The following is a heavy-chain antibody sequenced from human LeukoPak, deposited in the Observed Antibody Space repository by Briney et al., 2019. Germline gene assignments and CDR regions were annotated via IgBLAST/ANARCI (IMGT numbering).Heavy chain of an antibody. CDR2: IYYSGST. CDR3: ARERRYDFWSGYVFDY. V-gene: IGHV4-30-4*08. J-gene: IGHJ4*02. CDR1: GGSISSGDYY. D-gene: IGHD3/OR15-3a*01. Sequence: PSETLSLTCTVSGGSISSGDYYWSWIRQPPGKGLEWIGYIYYSGSTYYNPSLKSRVTISVDTSKNQFSLKLSSVTAADTAVYYCARERRYDFWSGYVFDYWGQGTLATVSS.